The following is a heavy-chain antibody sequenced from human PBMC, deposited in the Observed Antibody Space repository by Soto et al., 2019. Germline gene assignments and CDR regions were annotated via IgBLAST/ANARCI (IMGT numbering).Heavy chain of an antibody. Sequence: SETLSLTCAVYGGSFSGYYWSWIRQPPGKGLEWIGEINHSGSTNYNPSLKSRVTISVDTSKNQFSLKLSSVTAADTAVYYCAGGRGYSYGYRGGNDYWGQGTLVTVSS. CDR3: AGGRGYSYGYRGGNDY. J-gene: IGHJ4*02. CDR1: GGSFSGYY. V-gene: IGHV4-34*01. CDR2: INHSGST. D-gene: IGHD5-18*01.